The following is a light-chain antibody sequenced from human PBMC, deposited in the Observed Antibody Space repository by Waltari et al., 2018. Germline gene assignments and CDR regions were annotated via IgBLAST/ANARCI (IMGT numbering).Light chain of an antibody. V-gene: IGKV4-1*01. CDR2: WAS. CDR1: QSVLYSSDNKNY. CDR3: HQYYKTPPT. J-gene: IGKJ1*01. Sequence: DIVMTQSPDSLAVSLGERATINCKSSQSVLYSSDNKNYLALYQQKPGQPPHLLIYWASTRESGVPDRFSGSGSGTDVTLTISNRQAEDVAVYYCHQYYKTPPTFGQGTKVEIK.